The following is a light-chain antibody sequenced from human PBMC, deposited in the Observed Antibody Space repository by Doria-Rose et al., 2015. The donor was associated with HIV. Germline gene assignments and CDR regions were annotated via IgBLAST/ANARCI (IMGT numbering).Light chain of an antibody. CDR1: QSFSSTC. Sequence: TQSPGTLSLSPGERATLSCRASQSFSSTCLAWYQQKPGQAPSLLIYDGSTRATGIPDRFSASGSGTDFTLTINRLEPEDFALYYCHQYGTSWTFGQGTKGGN. J-gene: IGKJ1*01. V-gene: IGKV3-20*01. CDR2: DGS. CDR3: HQYGTSWT.